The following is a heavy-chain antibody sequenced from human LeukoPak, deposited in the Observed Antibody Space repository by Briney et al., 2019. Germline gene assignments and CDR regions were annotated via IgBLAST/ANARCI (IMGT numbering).Heavy chain of an antibody. J-gene: IGHJ4*02. CDR1: GGSISSYY. CDR3: ARDDYYDSSGYYPFAY. Sequence: SETLSLTCTASGGSISSYYWSWIRQPAGKGLEWIGRIYTSGSTNYNPSLKSRVTMSVDTSKNQFSLKLSSVTAADTAVYYCARDDYYDSSGYYPFAYWGQGTLVTVSS. V-gene: IGHV4-4*07. D-gene: IGHD3-22*01. CDR2: IYTSGST.